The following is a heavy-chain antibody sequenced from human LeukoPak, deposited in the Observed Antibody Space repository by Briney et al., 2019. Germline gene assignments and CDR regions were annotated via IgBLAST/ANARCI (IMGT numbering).Heavy chain of an antibody. CDR2: IYYSGST. Sequence: SETLSLTCTVSGGSISSGGYSWSWIRQHPGKGLEWIGYIYYSGSTYYNPSLKSRVTISVDTSKNQFSLKLSSVTAADTAVYYCARAGVVPANDYGMDVWGQGTTVTVSS. CDR1: GGSISSGGYS. V-gene: IGHV4-31*03. J-gene: IGHJ6*02. CDR3: ARAGVVPANDYGMDV. D-gene: IGHD2-2*01.